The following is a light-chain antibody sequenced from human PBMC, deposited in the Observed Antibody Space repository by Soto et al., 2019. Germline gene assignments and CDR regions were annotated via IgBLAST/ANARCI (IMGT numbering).Light chain of an antibody. Sequence: QSALTQLASVSGSPGQSITISCTGTSSDIGGYNYVSWYQQHPGKAPKPMIYDVSDRPSGVSNPFSGSKSGNTASLTISGVQAEDEADYYCASYASSNTVLFGGGTKVTVL. V-gene: IGLV2-14*03. J-gene: IGLJ2*01. CDR2: DVS. CDR1: SSDIGGYNY. CDR3: ASYASSNTVL.